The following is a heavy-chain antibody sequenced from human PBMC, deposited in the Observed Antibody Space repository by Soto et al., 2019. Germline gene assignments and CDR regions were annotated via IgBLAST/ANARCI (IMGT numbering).Heavy chain of an antibody. CDR2: ISSSSSTI. CDR3: ARDIAGDYIWGSYRYNFDY. V-gene: IGHV3-48*01. J-gene: IGHJ4*02. D-gene: IGHD3-16*02. CDR1: GFTFSSYS. Sequence: ESGGGLVQPGGSLRLSCAASGFTFSSYSMNWVRQAPGKGLEWVSYISSSSSTIYYADSVKGRFTISRDNAKNSLYLQMNSLRAEDTAVYYCARDIAGDYIWGSYRYNFDYWGQGTLVTVSS.